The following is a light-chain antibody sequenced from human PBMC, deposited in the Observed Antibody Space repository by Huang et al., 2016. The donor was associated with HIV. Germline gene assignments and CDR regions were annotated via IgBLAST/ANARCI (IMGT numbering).Light chain of an antibody. V-gene: IGKV3-15*01. CDR1: QSVTSN. CDR3: QHYNNWPWWT. CDR2: SAS. Sequence: EVVMTQSPAILSVSPGERATLSCRASQSVTSNLAWYQQKPCQAPRLLIYSASTRATGIPARFRGSGSGTEFTLTISSLQSEDFAVYYCQHYNNWPWWTFGQGTKVEIK. J-gene: IGKJ1*01.